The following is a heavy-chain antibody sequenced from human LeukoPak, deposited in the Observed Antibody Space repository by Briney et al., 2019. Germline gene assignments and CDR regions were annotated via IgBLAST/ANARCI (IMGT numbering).Heavy chain of an antibody. J-gene: IGHJ5*02. D-gene: IGHD6-13*01. CDR3: ARSAAAAGTGWFDP. CDR2: INPNSGGT. V-gene: IGHV1-2*02. Sequence: ASVKVSCKASGYTFTGYYMHWVRQAPGQGLEWMGWINPNSGGTNYAQKFQGRVTMTRDTSISTAYMELRSLRSDDTAVYYCARSAAAAGTGWFDPWGQGTLVTVSS. CDR1: GYTFTGYY.